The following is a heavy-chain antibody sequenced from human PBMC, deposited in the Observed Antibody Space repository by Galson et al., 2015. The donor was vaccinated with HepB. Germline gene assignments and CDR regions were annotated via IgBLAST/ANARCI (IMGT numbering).Heavy chain of an antibody. CDR1: GYTFTSCY. Sequence: SCKASGYTFTSCYLNWVRQAPGQGLEWMGIINPSGGITNHAQRFQGRVTMTRDTSTSTVYMELRSLRSEDTAVYFCARGENAFDIRGQGTMVTVSS. CDR2: INPSGGIT. CDR3: ARGENAFDI. V-gene: IGHV1-46*01. J-gene: IGHJ3*02.